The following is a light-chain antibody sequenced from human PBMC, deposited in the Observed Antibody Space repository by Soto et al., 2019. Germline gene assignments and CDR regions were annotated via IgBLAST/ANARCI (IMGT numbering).Light chain of an antibody. CDR3: QQLNSYSIFT. Sequence: DIQLTQSPSFLAATVGDRVTITCRASQGISSYLAWYQQKPGKAPKLLIYGASTLQSGVPSRFSGSGSGTEFTLTINSLQPDDFATYYCQQLNSYSIFTFGPGTKVDIK. CDR1: QGISSY. V-gene: IGKV1-9*01. CDR2: GAS. J-gene: IGKJ3*01.